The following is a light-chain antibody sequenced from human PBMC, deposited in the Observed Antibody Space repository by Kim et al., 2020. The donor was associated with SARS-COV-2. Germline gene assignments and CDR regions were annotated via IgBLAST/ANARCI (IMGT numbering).Light chain of an antibody. CDR2: VAS. V-gene: IGKV3-20*01. Sequence: EVVLTQSPGTLSLSPGERATLSCRASQSISNNYLAWFQHKPGQAPRLLIYVASSRATGIPDRFSGSGSGTDFTLTISRLEPEDFALYFCQHYGTSPLTFGGGTKVDIK. CDR3: QHYGTSPLT. CDR1: QSISNNY. J-gene: IGKJ4*01.